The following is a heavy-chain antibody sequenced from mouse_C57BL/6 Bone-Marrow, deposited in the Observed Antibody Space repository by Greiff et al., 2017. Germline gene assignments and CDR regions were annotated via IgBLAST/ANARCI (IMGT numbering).Heavy chain of an antibody. Sequence: EVQLQQSGTVLARPGASVKMSCKTSGYTFTSYWMHWVKQRPGQGLEWIGAIYPGNSDTSYNQKFKGKAKLTAVTSASTAYMELSSLTNEDSAVYYCTRGGDTTVHWYFDVWGTGTTVTVSS. CDR2: IYPGNSDT. D-gene: IGHD1-1*01. CDR3: TRGGDTTVHWYFDV. J-gene: IGHJ1*03. V-gene: IGHV1-5*01. CDR1: GYTFTSYW.